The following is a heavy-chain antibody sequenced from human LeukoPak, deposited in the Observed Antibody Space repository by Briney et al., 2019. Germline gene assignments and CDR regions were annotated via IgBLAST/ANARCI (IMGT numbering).Heavy chain of an antibody. V-gene: IGHV1-46*01. D-gene: IGHD3-22*01. Sequence: ASVKVSCKASGYTFTSYSMHWVRQAPGQGLEWMGIINPSGGSTSYAQKFQGRVTMTRDMSTSTVYMELSSLRSKDTAVYYCARGSTRGGYYSYYFDYWGQGTLVTVSS. CDR1: GYTFTSYS. CDR2: INPSGGST. J-gene: IGHJ4*02. CDR3: ARGSTRGGYYSYYFDY.